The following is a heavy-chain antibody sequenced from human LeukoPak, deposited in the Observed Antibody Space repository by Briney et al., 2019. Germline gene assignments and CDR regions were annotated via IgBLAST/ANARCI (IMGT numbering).Heavy chain of an antibody. CDR2: ISSSSSYI. Sequence: PGGSLRLSCAASGFTFSSYSMNWVRQAPGKGREWVSSISSSSSYIYYADSVKGRFTISRDNAKNSLYLQMKSLRAEDTAVYYCARDRESSSWFDYWGQGTLVTVSS. D-gene: IGHD6-13*01. CDR3: ARDRESSSWFDY. J-gene: IGHJ4*02. V-gene: IGHV3-21*01. CDR1: GFTFSSYS.